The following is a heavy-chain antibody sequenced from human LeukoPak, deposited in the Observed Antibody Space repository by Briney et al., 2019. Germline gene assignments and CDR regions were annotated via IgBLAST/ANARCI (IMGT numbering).Heavy chain of an antibody. CDR2: IIPILGIA. CDR1: GGIFSSYA. V-gene: IGHV1-69*04. J-gene: IGHJ4*02. CDR3: ARDLPPYYFDY. Sequence: SVKVSCKASGGIFSSYAISWVRQAPGQGLESMGRIIPILGIANYAQKFQGRVTITADKSTSTAYMDLSSLRSEDTAVYYCARDLPPYYFDYWGQGTLVTVSS.